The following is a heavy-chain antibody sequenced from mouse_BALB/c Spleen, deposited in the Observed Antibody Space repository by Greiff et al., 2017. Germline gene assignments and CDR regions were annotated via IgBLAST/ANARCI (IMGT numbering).Heavy chain of an antibody. CDR1: GYTFTSYT. D-gene: IGHD1-1*01. V-gene: IGHV1-4*01. J-gene: IGHJ2*01. CDR3: ARKDGDGSSYFDY. CDR2: INPSSGYT. Sequence: VKLQESGAELARPGASVKMSCKASGYTFTSYTMHWVKQRPGQGLEWIGYINPSSGYTNYNQKFKDKATLTADKSSSTAYMQLSSLTSEDSAVYYCARKDGDGSSYFDYWGQGTTLTVSS.